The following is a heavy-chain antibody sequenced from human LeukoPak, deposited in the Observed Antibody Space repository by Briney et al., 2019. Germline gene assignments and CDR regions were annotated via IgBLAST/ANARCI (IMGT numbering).Heavy chain of an antibody. CDR1: RCTFTSYY. CDR2: INPSGGST. CDR3: ARIAAREFDY. D-gene: IGHD6-6*01. V-gene: IGHV1-46*01. Sequence: ASVKVFCKASRCTFTSYYMHWVRQAPGQGLEWMGIINPSGGSTSYAQKFQGRVTMTRDMSTSTVYMELSSLRSEDTAVYYCARIAAREFDYWGQGTLVTVSS. J-gene: IGHJ4*02.